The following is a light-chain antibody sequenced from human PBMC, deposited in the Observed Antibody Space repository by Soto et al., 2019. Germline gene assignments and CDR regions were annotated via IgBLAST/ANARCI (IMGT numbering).Light chain of an antibody. J-gene: IGLJ1*01. CDR3: YSYAGENLYV. V-gene: IGLV2-23*01. Sequence: QSVLTQPASVSASPGQSISIPCTGRSSDVGSYTLVSCFQQHPGKAPKLLIYESTTPPSTLSDRFSGSNSGTTASLTISVLLAEDEAHYYCYSYAGENLYVFGTGTKVTVL. CDR1: SSDVGSYTL. CDR2: EST.